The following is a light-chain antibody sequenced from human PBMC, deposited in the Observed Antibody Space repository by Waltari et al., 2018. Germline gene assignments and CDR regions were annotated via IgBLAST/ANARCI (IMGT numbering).Light chain of an antibody. CDR3: QQRANWPLT. CDR2: DTS. V-gene: IGKV3-11*01. J-gene: IGKJ4*01. Sequence: EIVLTQSPGTLSLSPGERATLSCRASQSVTRYLACYQQKPGLAPSLLIYDTSNRATGIPARFIGSGSGTDFSLTITSLESEDFAVYYCQQRANWPLTFGGGTKVEIK. CDR1: QSVTRY.